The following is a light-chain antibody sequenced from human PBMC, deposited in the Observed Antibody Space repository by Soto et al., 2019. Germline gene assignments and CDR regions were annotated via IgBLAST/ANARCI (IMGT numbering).Light chain of an antibody. CDR3: QTWDAGILV. J-gene: IGLJ1*01. Sequence: QLVLTQSPSASASLGASVKLTCTLSSGHNNYAIAWHQQQPEKGPRYLMRLNSDGSHNKGDGIPDRFSGSSSGAERYLIISSLHSEDEADYYCQTWDAGILVFGTGTKLTVL. V-gene: IGLV4-69*01. CDR2: LNSDGSH. CDR1: SGHNNYA.